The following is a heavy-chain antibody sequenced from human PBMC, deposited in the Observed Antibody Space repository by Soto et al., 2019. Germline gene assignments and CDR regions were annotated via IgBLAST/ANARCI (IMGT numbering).Heavy chain of an antibody. CDR2: IYYSGST. Sequence: LSLTCTVSGGSVSSGSYYWSWIRQPPGKGLEWIGYIYYSGSTNYNPSLKSRVTISVDTSKNQFSLKLSSVTAADTAVYYCAGGGQWLVSGNWFDPWGQGTLVTVSS. CDR3: AGGGQWLVSGNWFDP. D-gene: IGHD6-19*01. CDR1: GGSVSSGSYY. V-gene: IGHV4-61*01. J-gene: IGHJ5*02.